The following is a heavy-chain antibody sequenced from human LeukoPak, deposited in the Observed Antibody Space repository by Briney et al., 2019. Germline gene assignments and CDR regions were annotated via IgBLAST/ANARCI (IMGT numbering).Heavy chain of an antibody. V-gene: IGHV1-2*02. Sequence: ASVKVSCKASGYTFTDYYIHWVRQAPGQGLEWMASINPHGGVTNSAQEFQGRVTMTRDTSISTAYMELSRLRSEDTAVYYCARAAAGKGDAFDIWGQGTMVTVSS. D-gene: IGHD6-13*01. CDR2: INPHGGVT. CDR3: ARAAAGKGDAFDI. CDR1: GYTFTDYY. J-gene: IGHJ3*02.